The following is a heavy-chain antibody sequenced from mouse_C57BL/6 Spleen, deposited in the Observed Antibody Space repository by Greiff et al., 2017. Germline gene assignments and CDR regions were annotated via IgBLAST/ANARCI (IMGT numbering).Heavy chain of an antibody. V-gene: IGHV1-82*01. J-gene: IGHJ1*03. CDR2: IYPGDGDT. D-gene: IGHD3-2*01. CDR3: ARLTGTRYFDV. CDR1: GYAFSSSW. Sequence: VKLVESGPELVKPGASVKISCKASGYAFSSSWMNWVKQRPGKGLEWIGRIYPGDGDTNYNGKFKGKATLTADKSSSTAYMQLSSLTSEDSAVYFCARLTGTRYFDVWGTGTTVTVSS.